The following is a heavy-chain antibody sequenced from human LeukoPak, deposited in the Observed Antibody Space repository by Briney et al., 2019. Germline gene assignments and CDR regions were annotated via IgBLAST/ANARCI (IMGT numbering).Heavy chain of an antibody. J-gene: IGHJ4*02. V-gene: IGHV3-49*03. Sequence: GGSLRLSCTASGFTFGDYAMSWFRQAPGKGLEWVGFIRSKAYGGTTEYAASVKGRFTISRDDSKSIAYLQMNSLKTEDTAVYYCTRDPKRYSYGFSYFDYWGQGTLVTVSS. D-gene: IGHD5-18*01. CDR1: GFTFGDYA. CDR3: TRDPKRYSYGFSYFDY. CDR2: IRSKAYGGTT.